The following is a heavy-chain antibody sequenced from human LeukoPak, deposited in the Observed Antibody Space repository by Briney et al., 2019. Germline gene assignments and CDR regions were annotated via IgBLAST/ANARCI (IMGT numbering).Heavy chain of an antibody. J-gene: IGHJ5*02. CDR3: TRYDSTTKWFDP. CDR1: GGSINSGGYY. CDR2: IYHSGST. V-gene: IGHV4-30-2*01. Sequence: SQTLSLTCIVSGGSINSGGYYWSWIRQPPGTGLEWIGYIYHSGSTYYNPSLKSRLIISVDSSKSQFSLQLSSVTAADTAVYYCTRYDSTTKWFDPWGQGTLVSVSS. D-gene: IGHD4-11*01.